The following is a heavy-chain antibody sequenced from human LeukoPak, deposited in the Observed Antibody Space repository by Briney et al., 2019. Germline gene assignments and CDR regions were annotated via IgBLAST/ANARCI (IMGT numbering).Heavy chain of an antibody. D-gene: IGHD4/OR15-4a*01. CDR2: INPNRGGT. J-gene: IGHJ5*02. CDR1: GYTFTGYY. Sequence: GASVKVSCKASGYTFTGYYMHWVRQAPGQGLEWGGWINPNRGGTNYAQKFQGRVTMTRDTSISTAYMELSRLRSDETAVYYWVRGIELVLDDWFDTSGEGALVTDSS. CDR3: VRGIELVLDDWFDT. V-gene: IGHV1-2*02.